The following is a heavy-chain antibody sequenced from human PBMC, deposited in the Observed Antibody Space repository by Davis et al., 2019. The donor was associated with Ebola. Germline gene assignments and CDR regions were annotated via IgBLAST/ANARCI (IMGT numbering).Heavy chain of an antibody. CDR2: VSYDGTKA. Sequence: GESLKISCVVSGFTFSDFAMHWVRQAPGKGLEWVGVVSYDGTKAYYGDSVKGRFTISRDGSRNTVFLQMDSLRPDDTAVYYCARDAHMVALGLDSWGHGTLVTVS. D-gene: IGHD2-15*01. J-gene: IGHJ5*01. V-gene: IGHV3-30*04. CDR3: ARDAHMVALGLDS. CDR1: GFTFSDFA.